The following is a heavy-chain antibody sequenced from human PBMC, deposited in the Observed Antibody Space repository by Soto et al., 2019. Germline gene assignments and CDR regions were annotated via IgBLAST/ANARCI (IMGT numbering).Heavy chain of an antibody. CDR2: ISYDGSNK. CDR1: GGTCISYG. Sequence: VRSHRLSCTASGGTCISYGMRWVRQATGKGLEWVAVISYDGSNKYYADSVKGRFTISRDNSKSTMYLQMNSLRAEDTALYYCAKSNRPTAPFDYWGQETLVTVSS. J-gene: IGHJ4*02. D-gene: IGHD4-4*01. CDR3: AKSNRPTAPFDY. V-gene: IGHV3-30*18.